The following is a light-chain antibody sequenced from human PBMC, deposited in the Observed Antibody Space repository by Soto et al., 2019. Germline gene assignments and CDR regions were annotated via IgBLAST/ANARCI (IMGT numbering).Light chain of an antibody. J-gene: IGLJ1*01. CDR3: CSYAGDYMFV. CDR1: SSDVGTYYF. Sequence: QSVLTQPASVSWSLGQSITISCTVSSSDVGTYYFVSWYQQHPGKVPKLMIYEGTKRPSGVSDRFSGSKSDNTASLTISGLQAEDEGDYYCCSYAGDYMFVFGTGTKVTVL. V-gene: IGLV2-23*01. CDR2: EGT.